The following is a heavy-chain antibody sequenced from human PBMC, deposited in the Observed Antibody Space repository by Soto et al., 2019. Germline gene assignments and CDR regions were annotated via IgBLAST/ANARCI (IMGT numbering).Heavy chain of an antibody. CDR1: GGSISSSSYY. J-gene: IGHJ6*02. CDR2: IYYSGST. D-gene: IGHD3-9*01. Sequence: QLQLQESGPGLVKPSETLSLTCTVSGGSISSSSYYWGWIRQPPGKGLEWIGSIYYSGSTYYNPSLKSRVTISVDTSKNQFSLKLSSVTAADTAVYYCAASDILTGYFYYYYGMDVWGQGTTVTVSS. CDR3: AASDILTGYFYYYYGMDV. V-gene: IGHV4-39*01.